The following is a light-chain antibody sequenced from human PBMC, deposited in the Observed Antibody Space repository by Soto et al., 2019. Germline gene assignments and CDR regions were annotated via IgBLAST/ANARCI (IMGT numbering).Light chain of an antibody. J-gene: IGLJ3*02. V-gene: IGLV1-40*01. CDR2: DNS. CDR3: QSYDSSLSGWV. CDR1: TGYD. Sequence: QSVLTQPPSVSGAPGQRVTISCTGSTGYDVHWYQQFPGTAPKLLIHDNSIRPSGVPDRFSGSKSGTSASLAITGLQAEDEADYYCQSYDSSLSGWVFGGGTQLTVL.